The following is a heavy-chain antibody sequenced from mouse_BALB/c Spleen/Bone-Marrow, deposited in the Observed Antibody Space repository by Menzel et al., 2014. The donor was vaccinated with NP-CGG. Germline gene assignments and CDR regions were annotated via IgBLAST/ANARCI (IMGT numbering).Heavy chain of an antibody. CDR3: ARNGNYGAWFAY. J-gene: IGHJ3*01. D-gene: IGHD2-1*01. CDR2: IDPANGNT. V-gene: IGHV14-3*02. Sequence: VQLQQSAAELVKPGASVKLSCTASGFNIKDTYMHWVKQRPEQGLEWIGRIDPANGNTKYDPKFQGKATITADTSPNTAYLQLSSLTSEDTAVYYCARNGNYGAWFAYWGQGTLVTVSA. CDR1: GFNIKDTY.